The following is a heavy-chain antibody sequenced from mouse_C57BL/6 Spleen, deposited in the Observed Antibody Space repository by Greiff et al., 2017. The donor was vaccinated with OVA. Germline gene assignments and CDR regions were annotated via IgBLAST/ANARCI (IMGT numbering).Heavy chain of an antibody. CDR2: IDPNSGGT. CDR3: ARVNYYGSSPYAMDY. J-gene: IGHJ4*01. D-gene: IGHD1-1*01. V-gene: IGHV1-72*01. CDR1: GYTFTSYW. Sequence: QVQLKQPGAELVKPGASVKLSCKASGYTFTSYWMHWVKQRPGRGLEWIGRIDPNSGGTKYNEKFKSKATLTVDKPSSTAYMQLSSLTSEDSAVYYCARVNYYGSSPYAMDYWGQGTSVTVSS.